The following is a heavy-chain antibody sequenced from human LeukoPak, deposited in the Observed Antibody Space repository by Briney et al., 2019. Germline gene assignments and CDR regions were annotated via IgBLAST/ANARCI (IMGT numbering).Heavy chain of an antibody. J-gene: IGHJ6*02. D-gene: IGHD2/OR15-2a*01. V-gene: IGHV4-34*01. CDR2: INHSGST. CDR3: ARVTLIYYYGMDV. Sequence: SETLSLTCAVYGGSFSGYYWSWIRQPPGEGLEWIGEINHSGSTNYNPSLKSRVTISVDTSKNQFSLKLSSVTAADTAVYYCARVTLIYYYGMDVWGQGTTVTVSS. CDR1: GGSFSGYY.